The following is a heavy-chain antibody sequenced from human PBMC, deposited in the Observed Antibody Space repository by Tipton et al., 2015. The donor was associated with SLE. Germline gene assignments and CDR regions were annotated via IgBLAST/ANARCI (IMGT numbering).Heavy chain of an antibody. V-gene: IGHV4-31*03. Sequence: TLSLTCTVSGGSISSSSYYWGWIRRHPGKGLEWIGYIYYSGSTYYNPSLKSRVTISVDTSKNQFSLKLSSVTAADTAVYYCARRYMVRVDAFDIWGQGTMVTVSS. D-gene: IGHD3-10*01. CDR1: GGSISSSSYY. CDR2: IYYSGST. J-gene: IGHJ3*02. CDR3: ARRYMVRVDAFDI.